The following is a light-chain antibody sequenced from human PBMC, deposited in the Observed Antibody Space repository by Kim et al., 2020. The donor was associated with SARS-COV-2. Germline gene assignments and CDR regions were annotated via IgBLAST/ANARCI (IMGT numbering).Light chain of an antibody. V-gene: IGLV3-27*01. CDR2: KDS. J-gene: IGLJ3*02. Sequence: SYELTQPSSVSVSPGQTAKITCSGDVLAKKYARWFQQKPGQAPVLLIYKDSERPSGIPERFSGSSSGTTVTLTISGALVEDDADYYCYSATDNNRVFCGGTQLTVL. CDR1: VLAKKY. CDR3: YSATDNNRV.